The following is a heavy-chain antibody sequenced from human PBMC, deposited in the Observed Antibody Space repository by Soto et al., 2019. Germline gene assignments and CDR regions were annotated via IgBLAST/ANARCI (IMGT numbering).Heavy chain of an antibody. CDR2: FDPEDGET. CDR1: GDTLTELS. D-gene: IGHD6-19*01. CDR3: ATYHGRVAVAGNYYGMDV. V-gene: IGHV1-24*01. Sequence: VASVKVSCKVSGDTLTELSMHWVRQAPGKGLEWMGGFDPEDGETMYAQKAQGRVTMTEDTSTDTAYMELSSLRSEDTAVYYCATYHGRVAVAGNYYGMDVWGQGTTVTVSS. J-gene: IGHJ6*02.